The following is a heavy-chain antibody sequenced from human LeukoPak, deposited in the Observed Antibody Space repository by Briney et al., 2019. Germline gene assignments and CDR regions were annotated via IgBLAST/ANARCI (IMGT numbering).Heavy chain of an antibody. CDR1: GGPFSSYY. CDR3: ARDTTMVRGVGDAFDI. Sequence: LWETLSFTCPAPGGPFSSYYWTWFGKPQGKGLEWIGYIYYSESTNYNHSLKSRVTISVDTSKNQISLKLSSETAADTAVYYCARDTTMVRGVGDAFDIWGQGTMVTVSS. V-gene: IGHV4-59*01. J-gene: IGHJ3*02. CDR2: IYYSEST. D-gene: IGHD3-10*01.